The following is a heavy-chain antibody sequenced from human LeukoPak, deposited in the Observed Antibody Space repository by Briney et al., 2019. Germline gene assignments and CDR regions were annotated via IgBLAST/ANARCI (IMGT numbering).Heavy chain of an antibody. CDR3: AKELYSGSNYFDY. D-gene: IGHD1-26*01. V-gene: IGHV3-30*02. CDR2: IRYDGSTK. J-gene: IGHJ4*02. Sequence: PGGSLRLSCAASGFTFSSYGMHWVRQAPGKGLEWMAFIRYDGSTKYYADSVKGRFTISRDNSKNTLYLQMNSLRAEDAAVYYCAKELYSGSNYFDYWGQGTLVTVSS. CDR1: GFTFSSYG.